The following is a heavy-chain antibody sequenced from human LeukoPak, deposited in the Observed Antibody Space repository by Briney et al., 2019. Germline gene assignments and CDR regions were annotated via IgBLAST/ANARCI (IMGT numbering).Heavy chain of an antibody. V-gene: IGHV1-2*02. J-gene: IGHJ6*03. CDR3: ARGSSRRGRFLEWFPQDYYYYYMDV. CDR1: GYTFTGYY. CDR2: INPNSGGT. Sequence: ASVKVSCKASGYTFTGYYMHWVRQAPGQGLEWMGWINPNSGGTNYAQKFQGRVTMTRDTSISTAYMELSRLRSDDTAVYYCARGSSRRGRFLEWFPQDYYYYYMDVWGKGATVTVSS. D-gene: IGHD3-3*01.